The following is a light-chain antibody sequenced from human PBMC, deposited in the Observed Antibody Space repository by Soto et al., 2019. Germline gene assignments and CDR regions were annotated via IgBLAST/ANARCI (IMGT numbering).Light chain of an antibody. Sequence: QSALTQPASVSGSPGQSITVSCTGTSSDVGGYGYVSWYQQHPGKAPKLMIYEVSNRPSGVSNRFSGSKSGNTASLTISGPQAEDEADYYCSSYTSSSTYIFGTGTKVTVL. J-gene: IGLJ1*01. CDR2: EVS. CDR1: SSDVGGYGY. V-gene: IGLV2-14*01. CDR3: SSYTSSSTYI.